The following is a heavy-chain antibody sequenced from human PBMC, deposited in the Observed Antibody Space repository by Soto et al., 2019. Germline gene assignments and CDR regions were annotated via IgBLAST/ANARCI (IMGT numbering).Heavy chain of an antibody. D-gene: IGHD2-2*01. Sequence: SVKGSCNASGYTFTSDGGILVRQEPGQGLEWMGWISAYNGNTNYAQKLQGRVTMTTDTSTSTAYMDLQMDSLRVEDTAVYYCARENKDVNKSTSISSGFHGMDVWGQGITVNVSS. V-gene: IGHV1-18*04. CDR2: ISAYNGNT. CDR3: ARENKDVNKSTSISSGFHGMDV. CDR1: GYTFTSDG. J-gene: IGHJ6*02.